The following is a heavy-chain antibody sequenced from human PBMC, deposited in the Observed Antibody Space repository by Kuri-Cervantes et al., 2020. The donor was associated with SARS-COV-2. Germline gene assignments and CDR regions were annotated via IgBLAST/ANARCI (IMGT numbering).Heavy chain of an antibody. D-gene: IGHD3-3*01. Sequence: GGSLRLSCAASGFTFSTYSMNWVRQAPGKGLEWVSSISSDSTYIHYADSARGRFTISRDNAKNSLFLHMNSLRAEDTAVYYCARDSDDDVWSGYSTAEYFQHWGQGTLVTVSS. CDR1: GFTFSTYS. CDR3: ARDSDDDVWSGYSTAEYFQH. V-gene: IGHV3-21*01. J-gene: IGHJ1*01. CDR2: ISSDSTYI.